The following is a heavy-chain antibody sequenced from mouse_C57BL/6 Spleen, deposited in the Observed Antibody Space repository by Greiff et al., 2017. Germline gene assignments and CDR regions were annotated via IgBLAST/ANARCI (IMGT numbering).Heavy chain of an antibody. CDR3: TKNYGSSLFAY. V-gene: IGHV14-4*01. CDR2: IDPENGDT. Sequence: EVQLQQSGAELVRPGASVKLSCTASGFNIKDDYMHWVKQRPEQGLEWIGWIDPENGDTEYASKFQGKATITADKSSNTAYLQLSSLTSEDTAVYYCTKNYGSSLFAYWGQGTLVTVSA. J-gene: IGHJ3*01. D-gene: IGHD1-1*01. CDR1: GFNIKDDY.